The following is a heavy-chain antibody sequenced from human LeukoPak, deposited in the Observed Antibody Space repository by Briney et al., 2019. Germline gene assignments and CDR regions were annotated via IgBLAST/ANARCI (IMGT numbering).Heavy chain of an antibody. CDR2: IIGSGEST. D-gene: IGHD6-13*01. V-gene: IGHV3-23*01. J-gene: IGHJ4*02. Sequence: GGSLRLSCAASGLTFSTYAMSWVRQAPGKGLKWVSTIIGSGESTYYADSVKGRFTNSRDNSKNTLYLQVNSLRVEDTGFYYCAKHLSSSSRYYYDSWGQGTLLTVSS. CDR3: AKHLSSSSRYYYDS. CDR1: GLTFSTYA.